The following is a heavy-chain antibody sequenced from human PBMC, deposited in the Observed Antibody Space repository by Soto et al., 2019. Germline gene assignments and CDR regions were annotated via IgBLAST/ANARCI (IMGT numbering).Heavy chain of an antibody. J-gene: IGHJ3*02. Sequence: ASVKVSCKASGYTFTGYYMQWVRQAPGQGLEWMGWINPNSGGTNYAQKFQGWVTMTRDTSISTAYMELSRLRSDDTAVYYCARQSSYCSGGSCSLIAEGREAFDIWGQGTXVTVSS. CDR1: GYTFTGYY. V-gene: IGHV1-2*04. CDR3: ARQSSYCSGGSCSLIAEGREAFDI. CDR2: INPNSGGT. D-gene: IGHD2-15*01.